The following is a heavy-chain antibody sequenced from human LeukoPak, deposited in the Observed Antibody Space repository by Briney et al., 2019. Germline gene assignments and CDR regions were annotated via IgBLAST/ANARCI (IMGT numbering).Heavy chain of an antibody. CDR1: GFTFSRYG. CDR2: VRYDGNNK. Sequence: GGSLRLSCVASGFTFSRYGMHWVRQAPGKGLEWVAFVRYDGNNKYYVDSVKGRFTISRDNAKNTLYLQMNSLRAEDTAVYYCARGDYDYVWGSPTHPFDYWGQGTLVTVSS. D-gene: IGHD3-16*01. V-gene: IGHV3-30*02. CDR3: ARGDYDYVWGSPTHPFDY. J-gene: IGHJ4*02.